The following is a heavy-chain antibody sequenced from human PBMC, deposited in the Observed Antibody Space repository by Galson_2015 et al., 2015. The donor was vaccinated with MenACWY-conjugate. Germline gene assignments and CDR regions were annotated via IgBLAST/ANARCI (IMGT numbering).Heavy chain of an antibody. CDR2: IGSHSTNI. V-gene: IGHV3-21*01. D-gene: IGHD3-3*01. J-gene: IGHJ4*02. CDR1: GFSFTDHP. CDR3: AKIGGDFRSGYRPQ. Sequence: SLRLSCAASGFSFTDHPMNWVRQAPGKGLEWVSSIGSHSTNIQYADSVKGRFTISRDNSRNTLNLQMNSLRTEDTAVYYCAKIGGDFRSGYRPQWGQGTLVTVSS.